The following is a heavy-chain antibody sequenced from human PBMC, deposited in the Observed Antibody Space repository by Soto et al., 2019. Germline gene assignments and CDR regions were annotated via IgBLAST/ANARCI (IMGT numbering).Heavy chain of an antibody. J-gene: IGHJ6*02. CDR2: INYAGYS. V-gene: IGHV4-59*08. CDR1: GGSITNYY. D-gene: IGHD3-10*01. Sequence: QVQLQESGPGLVKPSETLSLTCTVSGGSITNYYCSWFRQPPGKGLEWIGYINYAGYSAYNLTLKRRVPLSMDTSKTQFSLMLESVTATDPAVYYCARHGFGPLHGLVDVWGQGTTVIVSS. CDR3: ARHGFGPLHGLVDV.